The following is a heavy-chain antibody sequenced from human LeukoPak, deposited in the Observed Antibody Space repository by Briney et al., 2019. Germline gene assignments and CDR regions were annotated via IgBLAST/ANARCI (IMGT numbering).Heavy chain of an antibody. D-gene: IGHD2-2*01. V-gene: IGHV3-21*01. CDR2: ISSSSSYI. Sequence: GGSLRLSCAASGFTFSSYAMSWVRQAPGKGLEWVSSISSSSSYIYYADSVKGRFTISRDNAKNSLYLQMNSLRAEDTAVYYCASMCSSTSCYGAFDIWGQGTMVTVSS. CDR3: ASMCSSTSCYGAFDI. J-gene: IGHJ3*02. CDR1: GFTFSSYA.